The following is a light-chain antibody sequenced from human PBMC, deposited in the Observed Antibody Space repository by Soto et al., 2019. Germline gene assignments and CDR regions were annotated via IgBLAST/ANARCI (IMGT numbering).Light chain of an antibody. CDR1: SIDFGNYNI. Sequence: QSVLTHPASVSGSPGQSITISCTGTSIDFGNYNIVSWYQQHPGKVPKLILFEVNKRPSGVSGRFSGSKSGNTASLTIXGIQAEDEADYYCCSFTSSNTHVFGTGTKVTVL. CDR2: EVN. J-gene: IGLJ1*01. CDR3: CSFTSSNTHV. V-gene: IGLV2-23*02.